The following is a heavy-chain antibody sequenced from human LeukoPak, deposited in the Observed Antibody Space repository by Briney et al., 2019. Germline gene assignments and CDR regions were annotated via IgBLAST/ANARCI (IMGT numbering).Heavy chain of an antibody. CDR1: EFTFSSYP. D-gene: IGHD6-13*01. Sequence: PGGSLRLSCAASEFTFSSYPMQWVRQAPGKGLEWVAFISHDGSNKYYADSVKGRFTISRDNSKNTLSLQMNSLRTDDTAVYYCARDPGIAATGPFDYWGQGTLVTVSS. V-gene: IGHV3-30-3*01. CDR3: ARDPGIAATGPFDY. J-gene: IGHJ4*02. CDR2: ISHDGSNK.